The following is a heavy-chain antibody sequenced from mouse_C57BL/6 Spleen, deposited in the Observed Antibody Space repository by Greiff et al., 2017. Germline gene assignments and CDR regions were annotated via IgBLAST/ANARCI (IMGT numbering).Heavy chain of an antibody. V-gene: IGHV1-80*01. CDR3: ARLGDVYYSWFAY. D-gene: IGHD2-3*01. CDR2: IYPGDGDT. J-gene: IGHJ3*01. Sequence: QVQLQQSGAELVKPGASVKISCKASGYAFSSYWMNWVKQRPGKGLEWIGQIYPGDGDTNYNGKFKGKATLTADKSSSTAYMQLSSLTSEDSAVYFCARLGDVYYSWFAYWGQGTLVTVSA. CDR1: GYAFSSYW.